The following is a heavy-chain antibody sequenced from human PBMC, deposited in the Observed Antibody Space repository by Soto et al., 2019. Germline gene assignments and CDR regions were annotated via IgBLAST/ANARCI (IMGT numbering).Heavy chain of an antibody. V-gene: IGHV1-3*01. D-gene: IGHD6-19*01. CDR2: INAGNGNT. J-gene: IGHJ5*02. CDR1: GYTFTSYA. CDR3: ARDTLIAVAGKGVRWFDP. Sequence: QVQLVQSGAEVKKPGASVKVSCKASGYTFTSYAMHWVRQAPGQRLEWMGWINAGNGNTKYSQKFQGRVTITRDTSASRAYMELSSLRSEDTAVYYCARDTLIAVAGKGVRWFDPWGQGTLVTVSS.